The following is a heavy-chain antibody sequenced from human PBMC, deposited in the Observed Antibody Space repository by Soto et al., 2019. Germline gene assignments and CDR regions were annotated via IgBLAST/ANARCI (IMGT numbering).Heavy chain of an antibody. V-gene: IGHV1-69*13. CDR3: ARDLSYTMVRGVIDPYNWFDP. J-gene: IGHJ5*02. CDR1: GGTFSSYA. D-gene: IGHD3-10*01. CDR2: IIPIFGTA. Sequence: GASVKVSCKASGGTFSSYAISWVRQAPGQGLEWMGGIIPIFGTANYAQKFQGRVTITADESTSTAYMELSSLRSEDTAVYYCARDLSYTMVRGVIDPYNWFDPWGQGTLVTVSS.